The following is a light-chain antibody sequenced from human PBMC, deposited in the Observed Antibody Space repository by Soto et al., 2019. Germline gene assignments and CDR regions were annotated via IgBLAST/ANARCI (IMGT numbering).Light chain of an antibody. V-gene: IGKV3-20*01. Sequence: EIVLTQSPGTLSLSPGERATLSCRASQSVRSSYLAWFQQKPGQAPRLLIYGASSRATGIPDRFSGSESGTDFTLTISRLEPEDFAVYYCQQYGSKPKTFGHGTKLEIK. J-gene: IGKJ2*01. CDR1: QSVRSSY. CDR2: GAS. CDR3: QQYGSKPKT.